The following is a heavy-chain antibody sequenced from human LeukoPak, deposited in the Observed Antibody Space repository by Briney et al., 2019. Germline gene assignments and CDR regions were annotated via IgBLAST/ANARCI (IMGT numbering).Heavy chain of an antibody. CDR2: IYYSGST. CDR3: ARGRLYYDILTGYKPDAFDI. J-gene: IGHJ3*02. Sequence: KPSQTLSLTCTVSGGSISSGVYYWSWIRQHPGKGLEWIGYIYYSGSTYYNPSLKSRVTISVDTSKNQFSLELSSVTAADTAVYYCARGRLYYDILTGYKPDAFDIWGQGTMVTVSS. V-gene: IGHV4-31*03. CDR1: GGSISSGVYY. D-gene: IGHD3-9*01.